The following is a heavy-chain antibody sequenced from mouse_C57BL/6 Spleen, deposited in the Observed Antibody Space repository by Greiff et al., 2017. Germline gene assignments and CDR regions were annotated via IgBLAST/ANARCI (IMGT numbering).Heavy chain of an antibody. CDR2: INPRNGGT. V-gene: IGHV1-53*01. J-gene: IGHJ1*03. CDR1: GYTFTSYW. CDR3: ARSGSSNCYLDV. D-gene: IGHD1-1*01. Sequence: QVQLQQPGTELVKPGASVKLSCKASGYTFTSYWMHWVKQRPGQGLEWIGNINPRNGGTNYNEKFKSKATLTVAKSSSTAYMQLSSLTSEDSAVYYCARSGSSNCYLDVWGTGTTVTVSS.